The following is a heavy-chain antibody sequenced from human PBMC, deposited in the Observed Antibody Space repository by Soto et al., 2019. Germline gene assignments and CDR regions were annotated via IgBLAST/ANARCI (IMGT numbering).Heavy chain of an antibody. V-gene: IGHV3-23*01. J-gene: IGHJ4*02. Sequence: GGSLRLSCAASGFTFSSYAMSWVRQAPGKGLEWVSAISGSGGSTYYADSVKGRFTISRDNSKNTLYLQMNSLRAEDTAVYYCAKDPGPGIAAAGTIDYWGQGTLVTVSS. CDR2: ISGSGGST. D-gene: IGHD6-13*01. CDR3: AKDPGPGIAAAGTIDY. CDR1: GFTFSSYA.